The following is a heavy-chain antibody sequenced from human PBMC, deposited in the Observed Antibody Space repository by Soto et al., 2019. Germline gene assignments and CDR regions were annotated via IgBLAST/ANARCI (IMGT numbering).Heavy chain of an antibody. Sequence: SETLSRTCSVSGAVVTSGENYWSWVRQPPGKGLEWLGYIYDSGVTSYTPALKSRVTLSLDRPNNQVSLKLRSVTAADTAVYFCVRDLDHGYNGNVWGHGTLVTVSS. CDR2: IYDSGVT. V-gene: IGHV4-30-4*08. D-gene: IGHD5-18*01. J-gene: IGHJ3*01. CDR1: GAVVTSGENY. CDR3: VRDLDHGYNGNV.